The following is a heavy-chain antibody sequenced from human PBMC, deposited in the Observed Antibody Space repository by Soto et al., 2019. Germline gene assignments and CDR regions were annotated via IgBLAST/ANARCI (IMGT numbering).Heavy chain of an antibody. V-gene: IGHV1-18*01. D-gene: IGHD3-9*01. CDR1: GCTFTSYG. J-gene: IGHJ4*02. Sequence: QVQLVQSGAEVKKPGASVKVSCKASGCTFTSYGISWVRQAPGQGLEWMGWISAYNGNTNYAQKLQGRVTMTTDTSTSTAYMELRSQRSDDTAVYYCARVPYYHILTGYYGYYFDYWGQGTLVPVSS. CDR2: ISAYNGNT. CDR3: ARVPYYHILTGYYGYYFDY.